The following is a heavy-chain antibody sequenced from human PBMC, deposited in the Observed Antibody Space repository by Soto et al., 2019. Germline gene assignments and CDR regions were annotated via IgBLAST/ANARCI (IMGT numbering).Heavy chain of an antibody. J-gene: IGHJ4*02. Sequence: PSETLSLTCAVYGGSFSGYSWGWIRQPPGKGLEWIGEINHSGSTNYNPSLKSRVTISVDTSKNQFSLKLSSVTAADTAVYYCARGPPAELLWFGELIVFDYWGQGTLVTVSS. CDR2: INHSGST. D-gene: IGHD3-10*01. CDR3: ARGPPAELLWFGELIVFDY. CDR1: GGSFSGYS. V-gene: IGHV4-34*01.